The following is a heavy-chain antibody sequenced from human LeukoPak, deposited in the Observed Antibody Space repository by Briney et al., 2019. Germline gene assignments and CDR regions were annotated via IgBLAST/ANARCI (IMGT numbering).Heavy chain of an antibody. CDR1: GFTFSDHY. J-gene: IGHJ3*02. D-gene: IGHD4-17*01. CDR3: ARLYGDYVGNAFDI. Sequence: SGGSLRLSCVASGFTFSDHYMDWVRQAPGKGLEWIGRTRNKANRYTTEYAASVRGRFTISRDDSKNSLYLQMNNLKTEDTAVYYCARLYGDYVGNAFDIWGQGTMVTVSS. V-gene: IGHV3-72*01. CDR2: TRNKANRYTT.